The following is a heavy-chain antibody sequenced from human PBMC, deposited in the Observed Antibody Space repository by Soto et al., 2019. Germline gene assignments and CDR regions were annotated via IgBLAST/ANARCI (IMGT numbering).Heavy chain of an antibody. Sequence: QVQLQESGPGLVKPSQTLSLTCTVSGGSISSGDYYWSWIRQPPGKGLEWIGYIYYSGSTYYNPSLHMRVTISVDTSKNQFSLQLSSVTAADTAVYYCAREGAEDPMHAGWFDPWGQGTLVTVSS. V-gene: IGHV4-30-4*01. CDR2: IYYSGST. CDR1: GGSISSGDYY. CDR3: AREGAEDPMHAGWFDP. D-gene: IGHD2-2*01. J-gene: IGHJ5*02.